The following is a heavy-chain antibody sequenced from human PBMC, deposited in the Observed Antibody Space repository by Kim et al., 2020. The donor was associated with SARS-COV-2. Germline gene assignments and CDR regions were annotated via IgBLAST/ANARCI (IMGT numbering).Heavy chain of an antibody. CDR1: GGSFSGYY. D-gene: IGHD2-2*01. CDR3: ARGAGTNIVVVPAASHYFDY. CDR2: INHSGST. V-gene: IGHV4-34*01. Sequence: SETLSLTCAVYGGSFSGYYWSWIRQPPGKGLEWIGEINHSGSTNYNPSLKSRVTISVDTSKNQFSLKLSSVTAADTAVYYCARGAGTNIVVVPAASHYFDYWGQGTLVTVSS. J-gene: IGHJ4*02.